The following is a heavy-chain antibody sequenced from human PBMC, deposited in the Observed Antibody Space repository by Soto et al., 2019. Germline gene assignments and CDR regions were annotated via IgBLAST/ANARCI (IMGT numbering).Heavy chain of an antibody. J-gene: IGHJ6*03. CDR3: ARDGYYYGSGSLDWYYMDV. CDR1: GYTFTSYA. Sequence: ASVKVSCKASGYTFTSYAMHWVRQAPGQRHDWMGWINAGNGNTKYSQKFQGRVTITRDTSASTAYMELSSLRSEDTAVYYCARDGYYYGSGSLDWYYMDVWGKGTTVTVSS. CDR2: INAGNGNT. V-gene: IGHV1-3*01. D-gene: IGHD3-10*01.